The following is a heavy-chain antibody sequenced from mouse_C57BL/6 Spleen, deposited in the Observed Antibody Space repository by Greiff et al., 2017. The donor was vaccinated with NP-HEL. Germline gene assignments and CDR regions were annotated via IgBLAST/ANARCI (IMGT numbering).Heavy chain of an antibody. CDR1: GYAFSSSW. J-gene: IGHJ4*01. CDR2: IYPGDGDT. Sequence: VKLQESGPELVKPGASVKISCKASGYAFSSSWMNWVKQRPGKGLEWIGRIYPGDGDTNYNGKFKGKATLTADKSSSTAYMQLSSLTSEDSAVYFCARGGDEEDYAMDYWGQGTSVTVSS. CDR3: ARGGDEEDYAMDY. V-gene: IGHV1-82*01.